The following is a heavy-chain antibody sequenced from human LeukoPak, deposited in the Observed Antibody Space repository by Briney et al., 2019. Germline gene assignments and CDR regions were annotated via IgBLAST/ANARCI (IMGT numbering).Heavy chain of an antibody. CDR3: GRDGGVAYGLDV. CDR1: GFTVSSNY. Sequence: GGSLRLSCAASGFTVSSNYMSWVRQAPGKGLEWVSFTSGDSKAIYYADSVKGRFTISRDNAKNSLYLQMNSLRADDTAVYYCGRDGGVAYGLDVWGQGTTVTVSS. V-gene: IGHV3-48*01. D-gene: IGHD3-3*01. CDR2: TSGDSKAI. J-gene: IGHJ6*02.